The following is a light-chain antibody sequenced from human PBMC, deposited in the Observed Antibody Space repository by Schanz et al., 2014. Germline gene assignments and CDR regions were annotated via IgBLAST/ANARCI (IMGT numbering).Light chain of an antibody. Sequence: QSALTQPASVSGSPGQSITISCTGTSSDIGGYNYVSWYQQHPGKAPKLMIYDVSNRPSGVSDRFSGSKSGNTASLTISGLQAEDEADYSCSSYTTSSYVVFGGGTKLIVL. CDR3: SSYTTSSYVV. CDR1: SSDIGGYNY. J-gene: IGLJ2*01. V-gene: IGLV2-14*01. CDR2: DVS.